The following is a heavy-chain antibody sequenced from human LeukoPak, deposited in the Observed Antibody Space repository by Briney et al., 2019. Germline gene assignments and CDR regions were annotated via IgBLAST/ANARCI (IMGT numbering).Heavy chain of an antibody. Sequence: GGSLRLSCAASGFTFSRYGMHWVRQAPGKGLEWVAFIRYDGSDTYYADSVKGRFTISRDNSKNTLYLQTNSLRAADTALFYFAREYGDIKEWGKGTLVTVSS. J-gene: IGHJ4*01. V-gene: IGHV3-30*02. D-gene: IGHD4-17*01. CDR2: IRYDGSDT. CDR1: GFTFSRYG. CDR3: AREYGDIKE.